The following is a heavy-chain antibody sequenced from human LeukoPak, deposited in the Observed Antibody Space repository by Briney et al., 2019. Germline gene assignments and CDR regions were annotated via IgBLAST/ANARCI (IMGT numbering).Heavy chain of an antibody. V-gene: IGHV4-34*01. CDR3: ARYDSSGYYHYYYYGMDV. CDR2: INQSGST. CDR1: GGSFSGYY. D-gene: IGHD3-22*01. J-gene: IGHJ6*02. Sequence: PSETLSLTCAVYGGSFSGYYWTWIRQPPGKVLEWVGQINQSGSTNYNPSLKSRVTIFVDTSTDQFSMKLSSVNAADTGVYYCARYDSSGYYHYYYYGMDVWGQGTPVTVSS.